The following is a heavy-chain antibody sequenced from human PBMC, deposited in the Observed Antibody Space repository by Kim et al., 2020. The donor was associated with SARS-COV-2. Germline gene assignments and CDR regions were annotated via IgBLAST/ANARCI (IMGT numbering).Heavy chain of an antibody. V-gene: IGHV4-34*01. D-gene: IGHD1-7*01. CDR3: ASHGGETTWIDY. Sequence: SETLSLTCAVYGGSFSGYYWSWIRQPPGKGLEWIGEINHSGSTNYNPSLKSRVTISVDTSKNQFSLKLSSVTAADTAVYYCASHGGETTWIDYWGQGTLVTVSS. J-gene: IGHJ4*02. CDR1: GGSFSGYY. CDR2: INHSGST.